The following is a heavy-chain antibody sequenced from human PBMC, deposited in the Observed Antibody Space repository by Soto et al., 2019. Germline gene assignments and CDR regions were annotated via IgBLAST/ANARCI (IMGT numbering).Heavy chain of an antibody. Sequence: VASVKVSCKASGYTFTSYDINWVRQATGQGLEWMGWMNPNSGNTGYAQKFQGRVTMTRNTSISTAYMELSSLRSEDTAVYYCAGAYIGYSGDNNWFDPWGQGTLVTVSS. CDR3: AGAYIGYSGDNNWFDP. CDR2: MNPNSGNT. D-gene: IGHD5-12*01. J-gene: IGHJ5*02. CDR1: GYTFTSYD. V-gene: IGHV1-8*01.